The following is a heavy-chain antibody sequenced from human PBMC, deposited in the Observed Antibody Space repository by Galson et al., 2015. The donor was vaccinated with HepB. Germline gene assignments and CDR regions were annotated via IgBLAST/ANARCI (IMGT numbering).Heavy chain of an antibody. CDR3: ARVYSSDWYASDAFASGVFDN. J-gene: IGHJ3*02. Sequence: CAISGDSVSSNSVAWDWIRQSPSRGLEWLGRTYYRSKWYNDYALSVKSRITINPDTSKNQFSLQLSSVTPEDTAVYYFARVYSSDWYASDAFASGVFDNWGQGTMVTVSS. D-gene: IGHD6-19*01. CDR1: GDSVSSNSVA. CDR2: TYYRSKWYN. V-gene: IGHV6-1*01.